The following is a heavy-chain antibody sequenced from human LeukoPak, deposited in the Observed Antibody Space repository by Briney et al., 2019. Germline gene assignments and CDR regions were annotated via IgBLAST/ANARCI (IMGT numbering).Heavy chain of an antibody. V-gene: IGHV3-30*18. CDR2: ISYDGRSE. Sequence: PGRSLRLSCAASRFTFSSYGMHWVRQAPGKGLEWVSMISYDGRSEHYAESVKGRFTISRDNSKNTLYLQMNSLRAEDTAAYHCAKGRNEDGDAALNYWGQGTLVTVSS. J-gene: IGHJ4*02. CDR3: AKGRNEDGDAALNY. CDR1: RFTFSSYG. D-gene: IGHD4-17*01.